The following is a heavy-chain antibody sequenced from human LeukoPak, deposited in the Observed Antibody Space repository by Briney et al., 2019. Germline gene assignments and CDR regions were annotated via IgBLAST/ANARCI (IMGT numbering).Heavy chain of an antibody. CDR2: ISYDGGNK. CDR3: AKDQDRLAAAYYFDY. J-gene: IGHJ4*02. Sequence: GGSLRLSCAASGFTFSSYGMHWVRQAPGKGLEWVAVISYDGGNKYSADSVKGRFTISRDNSKNTLYLQMNSLRAEDTAFYYCAKDQDRLAAAYYFDYWGQGTLVTVSS. D-gene: IGHD6-13*01. V-gene: IGHV3-30*18. CDR1: GFTFSSYG.